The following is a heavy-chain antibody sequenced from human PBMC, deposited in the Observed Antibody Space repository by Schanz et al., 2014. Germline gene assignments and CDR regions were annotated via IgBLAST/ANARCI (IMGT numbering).Heavy chain of an antibody. D-gene: IGHD3-22*01. CDR2: ISVYTGNT. Sequence: QIQLVQSGPEVKKPGASVRVSCKASGYTFTTYAMSWVRQAPGQGLEWVGWISVYTGNTKYGQKVQGRVTMTADTSTSTAYMELRSLRSDDTAVYYCARVHHYDPSGWGYFDYWGQGALVTVSS. CDR1: GYTFTTYA. CDR3: ARVHHYDPSGWGYFDY. J-gene: IGHJ4*02. V-gene: IGHV1-18*01.